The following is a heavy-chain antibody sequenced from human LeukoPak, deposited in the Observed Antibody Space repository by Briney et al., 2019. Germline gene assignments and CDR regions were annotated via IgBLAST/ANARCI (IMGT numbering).Heavy chain of an antibody. V-gene: IGHV1-8*01. J-gene: IGHJ4*02. CDR2: MNPNSGNT. Sequence: ASVKVSCKASGYTFTSYDINWVRKATGQGLEWMGWMNPNSGNTGYAQKFQGRVTMTRNTSISTAYMELSSLRSDDTAVYYCASGSLRFGDPGFDYWGQGTLVTVSS. CDR3: ASGSLRFGDPGFDY. CDR1: GYTFTSYD. D-gene: IGHD3-10*01.